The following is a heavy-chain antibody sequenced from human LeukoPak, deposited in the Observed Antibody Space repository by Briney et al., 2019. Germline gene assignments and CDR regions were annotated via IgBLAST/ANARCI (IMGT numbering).Heavy chain of an antibody. D-gene: IGHD5-18*01. Sequence: GESLRISCKGPGYSFTSYWISWVRQMPGKGLEWMGRIDPSDSYTNYSPSFQGHVTISADKSISTAYLQWSSLKASDTAMYYCARQFRAYNRIDYWGQGTLVTVSS. J-gene: IGHJ4*02. CDR2: IDPSDSYT. CDR3: ARQFRAYNRIDY. V-gene: IGHV5-10-1*01. CDR1: GYSFTSYW.